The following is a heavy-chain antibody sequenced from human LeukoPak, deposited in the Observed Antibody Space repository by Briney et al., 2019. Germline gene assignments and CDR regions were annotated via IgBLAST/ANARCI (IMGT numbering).Heavy chain of an antibody. CDR2: AYYGGST. CDR1: GGSITNYY. J-gene: IGHJ3*02. Sequence: SETLSLTCTVSGGSITNYYWSWIRQPPGTGLEWIGYAYYGGSTNYNPSLKSRVTVSVDTSKNQFSLKLSSVTAADTAVYYCARHGSRAFDIWSQGTMVTVSS. D-gene: IGHD1-26*01. CDR3: ARHGSRAFDI. V-gene: IGHV4-59*08.